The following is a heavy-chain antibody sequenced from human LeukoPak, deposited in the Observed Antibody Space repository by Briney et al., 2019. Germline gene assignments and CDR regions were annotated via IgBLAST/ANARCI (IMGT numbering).Heavy chain of an antibody. CDR2: ISGSGGST. Sequence: QPGGSLRLSCAASGFTFSSYAMSWVRQAPGKGLEWVSAISGSGGSTYYADSVKGRFTISRDNSKNTLYLQMNSLRAEDTAVYYCAKSHGESYYDLWSGYYNWALGVYFDYWGQGTLVTVSS. D-gene: IGHD3-3*01. V-gene: IGHV3-23*01. CDR3: AKSHGESYYDLWSGYYNWALGVYFDY. CDR1: GFTFSSYA. J-gene: IGHJ4*02.